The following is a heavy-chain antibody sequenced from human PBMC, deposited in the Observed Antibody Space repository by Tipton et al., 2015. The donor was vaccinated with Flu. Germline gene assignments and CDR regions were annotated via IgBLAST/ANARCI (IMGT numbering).Heavy chain of an antibody. CDR2: IYYIGST. D-gene: IGHD4-17*01. J-gene: IGHJ2*01. V-gene: IGHV4-31*03. CDR3: ARMEWTVTTPRYFDL. Sequence: TLSLTCTVSGGPISSGGDYWSWIRQHPGKGLEWIGHIYYIGSTNYNPSLKSRVIISVDTSKNQFSLKLSSVTAADTAVYYCARMEWTVTTPRYFDLWGRGTLATVSS. CDR1: GGPISSGGDY.